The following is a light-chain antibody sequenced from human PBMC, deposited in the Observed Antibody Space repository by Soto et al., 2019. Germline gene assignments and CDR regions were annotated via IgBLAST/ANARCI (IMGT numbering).Light chain of an antibody. CDR2: TAS. CDR1: QGVSTW. Sequence: DLQMTQSPSSVSASVGDRVTITCRASQGVSTWLAWYQQKPGKAPNLLIYTASRLQSGVPSRFSGSGSGTEFTLTISSLQPEDFAPYYCQQTTTFPLPFGGGTKVEI. V-gene: IGKV1D-12*01. CDR3: QQTTTFPLP. J-gene: IGKJ4*01.